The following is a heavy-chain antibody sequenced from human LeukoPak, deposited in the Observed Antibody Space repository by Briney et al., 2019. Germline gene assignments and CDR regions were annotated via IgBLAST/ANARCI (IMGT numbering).Heavy chain of an antibody. J-gene: IGHJ4*02. V-gene: IGHV1-69*13. CDR2: IIPIFGTA. D-gene: IGHD2-2*02. CDR3: ARGYCSSTSCYIPDY. Sequence: ASVKVSCKASGGTFSSYAISWVRQAPGQGLEWMGGIIPIFGTANYAQKFQGRVTITADESTSTAYMELSSLRSEDTAVYYYARGYCSSTSCYIPDYWGQGTLVTVSS. CDR1: GGTFSSYA.